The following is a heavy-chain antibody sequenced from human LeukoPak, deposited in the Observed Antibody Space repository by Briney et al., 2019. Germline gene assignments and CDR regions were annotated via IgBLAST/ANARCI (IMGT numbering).Heavy chain of an antibody. CDR1: GGTFSSYA. D-gene: IGHD3-10*01. CDR3: ARDATVRGPYGGHHFYSYMDV. CDR2: IIPIFDTA. Sequence: ASVKVSCKTSGGTFSSYAISWVRQAPGQGLEWIGGIIPIFDTANYAQKFQGRVTITADESATTSYMELSSLRSEDTAVYYCARDATVRGPYGGHHFYSYMDVWGKGTTVTISS. J-gene: IGHJ6*03. V-gene: IGHV1-69*13.